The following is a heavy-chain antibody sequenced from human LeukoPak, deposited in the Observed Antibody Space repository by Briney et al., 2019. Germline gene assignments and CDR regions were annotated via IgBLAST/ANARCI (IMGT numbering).Heavy chain of an antibody. D-gene: IGHD7-27*01. CDR1: GGSISSYY. Sequence: SETLSLTCTVSGGSISSYYWSRIRQPPGKGLEWIGYIYYSGSTNYNPSLKSRVTISVDTSKNQFSLKLSSVTAADTAVYYCAKSGYGLTGEFNYWGQGTLVTVSS. CDR2: IYYSGST. CDR3: AKSGYGLTGEFNY. J-gene: IGHJ4*02. V-gene: IGHV4-59*01.